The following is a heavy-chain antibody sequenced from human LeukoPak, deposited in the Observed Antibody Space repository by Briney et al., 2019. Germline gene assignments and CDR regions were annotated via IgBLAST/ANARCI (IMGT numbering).Heavy chain of an antibody. CDR3: ARCSGYGMDV. CDR1: GLTFSSYA. J-gene: IGHJ6*02. V-gene: IGHV3-23*01. Sequence: GGSLRLSCAASGLTFSSYAMSWVRQAPGKGLEWVSAISGSGGSTYYADSVKGRFTISRDNSKNTLYLQMNSLRAEDTAVYYCARCSGYGMDVWGQGTTVTVFS. D-gene: IGHD3-10*02. CDR2: ISGSGGST.